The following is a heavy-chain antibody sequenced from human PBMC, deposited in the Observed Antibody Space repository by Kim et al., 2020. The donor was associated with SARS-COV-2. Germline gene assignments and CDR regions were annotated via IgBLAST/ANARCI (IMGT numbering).Heavy chain of an antibody. J-gene: IGHJ4*02. V-gene: IGHV3-23*01. CDR1: GFTFGIYA. CDR3: DASDY. Sequence: GGSLRLSCAASGFTFGIYAMSWARQAPGKGLEWVSTISDSGRNTHYADSVKGRFTISRDNSMNTLYLQMNSLRAEETAVYYCDASDYWGQGTLVTVSS. CDR2: ISDSGRNT.